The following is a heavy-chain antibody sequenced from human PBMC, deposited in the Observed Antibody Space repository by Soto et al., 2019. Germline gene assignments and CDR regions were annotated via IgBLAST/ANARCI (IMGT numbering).Heavy chain of an antibody. CDR1: GFTFSNFA. Sequence: GGSLRLSCGASGFTFSNFAMTWVRQAPGKGLEWVSGISAGGGKTYYADSVKGRFSISRDNSRDTLYLQMNTLRADDTAVYYCAKVILGGMDLWGQGTSVTAP. J-gene: IGHJ6*02. D-gene: IGHD7-27*01. CDR2: ISAGGGKT. CDR3: AKVILGGMDL. V-gene: IGHV3-23*01.